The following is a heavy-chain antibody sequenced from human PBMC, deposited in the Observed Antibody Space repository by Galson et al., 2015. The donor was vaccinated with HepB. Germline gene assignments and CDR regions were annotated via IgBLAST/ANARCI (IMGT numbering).Heavy chain of an antibody. CDR2: INPSGGST. D-gene: IGHD3-22*01. CDR3: AITMIVVVKGGHFDL. V-gene: IGHV1-46*03. J-gene: IGHJ2*01. Sequence: SVKVSCEASGYTFTSYYTHWVRQAPGQGLEWMGIINPSGGSTSYAQKFQGRVTMTRDTSTSTVYMELSSLRSEDTAVYYCAITMIVVVKGGHFDLWGRGTLVTVSS. CDR1: GYTFTSYY.